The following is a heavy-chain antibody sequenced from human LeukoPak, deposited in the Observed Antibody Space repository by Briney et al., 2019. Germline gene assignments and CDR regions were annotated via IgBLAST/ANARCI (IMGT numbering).Heavy chain of an antibody. Sequence: TGGSLRLSCAASGFTVSSNYMSWVRQAPGKGLEWVSVIYSGGSTYYADSVKGRFTISRDNSKNTLYLQMNSLRAEDTAVYYCAKLPAARRGGDYWGQGTLVTVSS. CDR3: AKLPAARRGGDY. V-gene: IGHV3-53*01. CDR1: GFTVSSNY. J-gene: IGHJ4*02. CDR2: IYSGGST. D-gene: IGHD6-6*01.